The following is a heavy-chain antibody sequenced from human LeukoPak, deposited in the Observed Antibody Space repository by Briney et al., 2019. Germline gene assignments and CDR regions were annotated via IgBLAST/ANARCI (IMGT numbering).Heavy chain of an antibody. CDR3: ATYKNWVAGDV. CDR2: INKEGNEE. J-gene: IGHJ6*02. CDR1: GFTFSQYW. Sequence: GGSLRLSCAASGFTFSQYWMSWVRQAPGKGPEWVANINKEGNEEHFVDSVKGQFTVSRDNAKNSLFLQMNSLRVEDTAVYYCATYKNWVAGDVWGQGTTVSVSS. V-gene: IGHV3-7*01. D-gene: IGHD7-27*01.